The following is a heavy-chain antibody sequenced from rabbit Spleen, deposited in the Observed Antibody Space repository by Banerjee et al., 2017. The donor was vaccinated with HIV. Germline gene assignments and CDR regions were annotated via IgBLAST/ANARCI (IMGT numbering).Heavy chain of an antibody. Sequence: QQLEESGGDLVKPGTSLTLTCKASGFDLSSTYYMCWVRQAPGKGLEWIGCIYPGSSGTTYYASWAKGRFTISKTSSTTVTLQMTSLTAAHTATYFCARDLVTAIGWNFALWGPGTLVTVS. V-gene: IGHV1S40*01. J-gene: IGHJ4*01. D-gene: IGHD7-1*01. CDR1: GFDLSSTYY. CDR2: IYPGSSGTT. CDR3: ARDLVTAIGWNFAL.